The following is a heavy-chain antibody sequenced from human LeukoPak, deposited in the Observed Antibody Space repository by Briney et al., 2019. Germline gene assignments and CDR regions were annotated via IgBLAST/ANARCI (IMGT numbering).Heavy chain of an antibody. CDR3: LSAHGY. Sequence: GGSLRLSCVVSGYSFSTNMMTWVRQAPGKGLEWVATILAGGKECYTVESGKGVFTVYRDNANNSLFLQMNSLRADDTAVYYCLSAHGYWGQGTPVTVSS. CDR2: ILAGGKEC. V-gene: IGHV3-7*01. CDR1: GYSFSTNM. J-gene: IGHJ4*02. D-gene: IGHD2-2*03.